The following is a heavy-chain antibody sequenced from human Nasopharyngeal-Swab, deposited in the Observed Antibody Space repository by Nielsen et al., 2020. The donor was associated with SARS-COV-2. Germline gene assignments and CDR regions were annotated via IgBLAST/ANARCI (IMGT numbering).Heavy chain of an antibody. CDR2: IFPGDSDT. J-gene: IGHJ6*02. V-gene: IGHV5-51*01. Sequence: GEALKISCATSGYRFTDYWIAWVRQAPGKGLECMGTIFPGDSDTRYSPSFEGRVTISVDQSITTAYLHWTSLKVSDTAKYYCAIGAAVGTLFHGMDVWGQGTMVTVSS. D-gene: IGHD1-26*01. CDR3: AIGAAVGTLFHGMDV. CDR1: GYRFTDYW.